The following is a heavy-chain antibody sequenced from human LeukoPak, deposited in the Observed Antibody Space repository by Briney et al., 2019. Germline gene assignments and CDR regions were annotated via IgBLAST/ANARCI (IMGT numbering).Heavy chain of an antibody. D-gene: IGHD3-3*01. Sequence: VASVKVSCKVSGYTSTELSIHWVRQAPGKGLEWMGGLDPEDGETIYAQKFQGRVTMTEDTSTDTAYMELSSLRSEDTAVYYCARRATIFGVVMYWYFDLWGRGTLVTVSS. CDR1: GYTSTELS. CDR3: ARRATIFGVVMYWYFDL. CDR2: LDPEDGET. V-gene: IGHV1-24*01. J-gene: IGHJ2*01.